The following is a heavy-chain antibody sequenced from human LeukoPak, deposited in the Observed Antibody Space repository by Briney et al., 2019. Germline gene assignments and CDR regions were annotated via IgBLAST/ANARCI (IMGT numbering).Heavy chain of an antibody. Sequence: PGGSLRLSCSASGFIFSSHAMHWVRQAPGKGLEYVSAISSNGGSTYHADSVKGRFTISRDNSKNTLYLQMSSLRTGDTAVYYCVKGMVVVPTAPLDYWGQGTLVTVSS. D-gene: IGHD2-2*01. CDR3: VKGMVVVPTAPLDY. CDR2: ISSNGGST. CDR1: GFIFSSHA. V-gene: IGHV3-64D*09. J-gene: IGHJ4*02.